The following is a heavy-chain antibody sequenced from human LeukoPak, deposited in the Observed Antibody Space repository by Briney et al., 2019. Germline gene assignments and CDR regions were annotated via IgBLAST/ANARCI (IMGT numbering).Heavy chain of an antibody. V-gene: IGHV4-34*01. J-gene: IGHJ3*02. D-gene: IGHD3-22*01. CDR1: GGSFSGYY. Sequence: SETLSLTCAVYGGSFSGYYWSWIRQPPGKGLEWIGEINHSGSTNYNPSLKSRVTISVDTSKNQFSLKLSSVTAADTAAYYCAFAGGVNYYDSSGYDEDAFDIWGQGTMVTVSS. CDR3: AFAGGVNYYDSSGYDEDAFDI. CDR2: INHSGST.